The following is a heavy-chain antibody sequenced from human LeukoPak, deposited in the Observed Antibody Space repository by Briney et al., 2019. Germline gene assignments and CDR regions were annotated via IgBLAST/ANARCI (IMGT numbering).Heavy chain of an antibody. CDR1: GFTFSSYG. V-gene: IGHV3-33*08. CDR2: IWYGGSNK. J-gene: IGHJ4*02. CDR3: TRETSSRYFDY. Sequence: GRSLRLSCAASGFTFSSYGMHWVRQAPGKGLEWVAVIWYGGSNKYYADSVKGRFTISRDNSKNTLYLQMNSLRAEDTAVYYCTRETSSRYFDYWGQGTLVTVSS.